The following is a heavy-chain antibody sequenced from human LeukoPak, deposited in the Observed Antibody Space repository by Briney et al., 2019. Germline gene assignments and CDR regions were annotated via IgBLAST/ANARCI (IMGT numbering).Heavy chain of an antibody. CDR3: TSRDYYGSGRSETIGDY. CDR1: GFTFSGSA. J-gene: IGHJ4*02. Sequence: GGSLGLSCAASGFTFSGSAMHWVRQASGKGLEWVGRIRSKANSYATAYAASVKGRFTISRDDSKNTAYLQMNSLKTEDTAVYYCTSRDYYGSGRSETIGDYWGQGTLVTVSS. V-gene: IGHV3-73*01. CDR2: IRSKANSYAT. D-gene: IGHD3-10*01.